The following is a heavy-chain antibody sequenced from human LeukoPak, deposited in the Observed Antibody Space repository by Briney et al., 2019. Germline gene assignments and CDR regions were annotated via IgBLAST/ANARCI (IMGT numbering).Heavy chain of an antibody. CDR2: ISYSGSI. CDR1: AGSISSYY. J-gene: IGHJ5*02. CDR3: ARGMSVAYYHHEAQRHFDP. Sequence: SETLSLTCTVSAGSISSYYWNWIRQPPGKGLEWIGYISYSGSINYNPSLNSRVTISGDASKNQFSLSLSSVTAADTAVYYCARGMSVAYYHHEAQRHFDPWGQGTLVTVSS. V-gene: IGHV4-59*01. D-gene: IGHD3-16*01.